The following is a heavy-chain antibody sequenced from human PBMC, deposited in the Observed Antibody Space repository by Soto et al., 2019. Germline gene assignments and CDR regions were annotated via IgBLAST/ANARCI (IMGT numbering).Heavy chain of an antibody. V-gene: IGHV3-21*02. CDR3: ARDRLARGIPVAGRIDY. CDR2: ISSTGALM. CDR1: GVIFSQYS. J-gene: IGHJ4*02. Sequence: EVQLVESGGGLVKPGGSLRLSCAASGVIFSQYSMNWVRQAPGQGLEWVSSISSTGALMYYADSVKGRFTISRDDADNSLYLQMNSLRVEDPAVYYCARDRLARGIPVAGRIDYWGQGALVTVSS. D-gene: IGHD6-19*01.